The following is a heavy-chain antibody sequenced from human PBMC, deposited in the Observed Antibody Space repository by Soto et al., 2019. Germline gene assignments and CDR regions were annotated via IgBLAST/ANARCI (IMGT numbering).Heavy chain of an antibody. CDR1: GGTFRNNF. Sequence: QVQLVQSGAEVKKPGSSVKVSCKASGGTFRNNFITWVRQAPGQGLEWMGGFIPIFGTSRYAQKFQGRVTITADESTSTAYMELSSLRSDDPAVYYCARTEMGTISPSFDYWGQGTLVTVSS. V-gene: IGHV1-69*12. J-gene: IGHJ4*02. CDR2: FIPIFGTS. D-gene: IGHD1-1*01. CDR3: ARTEMGTISPSFDY.